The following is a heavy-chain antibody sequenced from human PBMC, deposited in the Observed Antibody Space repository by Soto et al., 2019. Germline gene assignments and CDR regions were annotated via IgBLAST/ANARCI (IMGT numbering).Heavy chain of an antibody. CDR2: VYYRGRS. CDR3: VSQRTTVPTQAYFGY. V-gene: IGHV4-39*01. J-gene: IGHJ4*02. D-gene: IGHD4-17*01. Sequence: SETLSITCTVSGGSVTNSSYYWGWIRQSPGKGLEWIGSVYYRGRSYSKSSVKSRVTISVDTSKNRFSLSLNSVTASDTAVYFCVSQRTTVPTQAYFGYWGPGALVTVSS. CDR1: GGSVTNSSYY.